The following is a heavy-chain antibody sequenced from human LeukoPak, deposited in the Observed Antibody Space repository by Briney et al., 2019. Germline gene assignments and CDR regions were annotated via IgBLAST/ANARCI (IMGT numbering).Heavy chain of an antibody. J-gene: IGHJ4*02. D-gene: IGHD2-21*02. CDR3: ARVGQVVTATQGSFDY. Sequence: ASXKVSCKASGYTFTSYGISWVRQAPGQGLEWMGWISAYNRNTNYPQKLQGRVTMTTDTSTSTAYMELRSLRSDDTAVYYCARVGQVVTATQGSFDYWGQGTLVTVSS. CDR2: ISAYNRNT. CDR1: GYTFTSYG. V-gene: IGHV1-18*01.